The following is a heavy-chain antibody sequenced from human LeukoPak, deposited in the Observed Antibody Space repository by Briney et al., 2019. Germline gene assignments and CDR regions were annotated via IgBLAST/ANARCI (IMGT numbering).Heavy chain of an antibody. J-gene: IGHJ4*02. D-gene: IGHD6-19*01. V-gene: IGHV4-39*01. CDR1: GGSIRSSYYY. Sequence: SETLSLTCTVSGGSIRSSYYYWGWIRQPPGKGLEWIGSIYDSGSTYYNPSLKSRVTISVDTSKNQFSLKLNSVTAADTAVYYCARVASQQWLVGWGQGTLVTVSS. CDR2: IYDSGST. CDR3: ARVASQQWLVG.